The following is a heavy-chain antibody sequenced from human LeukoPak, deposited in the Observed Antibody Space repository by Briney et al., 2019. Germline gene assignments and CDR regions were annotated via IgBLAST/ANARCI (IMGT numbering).Heavy chain of an antibody. CDR2: ISSDGSNE. CDR3: ARESFALDY. Sequence: TGGSLRLSCAASGFTFSSYDMHWVRQAPGKGLEWVAVISSDGSNEYYGDSVKGRFSIFRDNLILYLQMNSLRAEDTAVYFCARESFALDYWGQGTLVTVSS. V-gene: IGHV3-30-3*01. CDR1: GFTFSSYD. J-gene: IGHJ4*02.